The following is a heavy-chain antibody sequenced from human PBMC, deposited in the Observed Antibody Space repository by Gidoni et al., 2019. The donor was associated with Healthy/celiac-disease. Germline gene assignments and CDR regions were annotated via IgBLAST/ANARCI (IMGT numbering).Heavy chain of an antibody. Sequence: EVQLVESGGGLVQPGGSLGLSCAASGFTFMSSWMPGVRQAPGKGLVWVSRINSDGSSTSYADSVKGRFTISRDNAKNTLYLQMNSLRAEDTAVYYCARGPGAVNYYDSSGYLDYWGQGTLVTVSS. V-gene: IGHV3-74*01. D-gene: IGHD3-22*01. CDR1: GFTFMSSW. J-gene: IGHJ4*02. CDR2: INSDGSST. CDR3: ARGPGAVNYYDSSGYLDY.